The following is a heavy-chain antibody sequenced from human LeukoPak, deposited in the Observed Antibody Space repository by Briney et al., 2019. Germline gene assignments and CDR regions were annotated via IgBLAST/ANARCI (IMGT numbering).Heavy chain of an antibody. CDR1: GFTFSSYA. CDR2: ISGSAGST. Sequence: GGSLRLSCAASGFTFSSYAMSWVRQAPGKGLEWVSIISGSAGSTYYADSVKGRFTISRDNSKNTLHLQMDSLRAEDTAVYYCAKSGSGNGRYYYYMDVWGKGTTVTVSS. J-gene: IGHJ6*03. D-gene: IGHD1-14*01. V-gene: IGHV3-23*01. CDR3: AKSGSGNGRYYYYMDV.